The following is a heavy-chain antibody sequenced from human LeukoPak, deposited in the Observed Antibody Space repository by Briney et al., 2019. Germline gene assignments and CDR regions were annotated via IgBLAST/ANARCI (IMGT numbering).Heavy chain of an antibody. V-gene: IGHV4-4*02. J-gene: IGHJ4*02. CDR2: ISLAGRT. CDR3: SRESGPFCPFGH. D-gene: IGHD1-26*01. CDR1: GXSITTTNY. Sequence: SETLSLTCGVSGXSITTTNYWSWVRQPPGGGLEWIGEISLAGRTRYNPSLQSRVHISIDESKNHLYLNLASVTAADTAVYYCSRESGPFCPFGHWGQGTLVAVTS.